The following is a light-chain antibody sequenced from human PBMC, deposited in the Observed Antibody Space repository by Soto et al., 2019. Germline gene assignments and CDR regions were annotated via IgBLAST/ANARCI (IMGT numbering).Light chain of an antibody. V-gene: IGKV3-20*01. CDR2: GSS. Sequence: EIVLTQSPGTLSLSPGERATLSCRASQSVSSSFLAWYQQKPGQAPRLLIYGSSTSATGIPDRFSVSGSGKDFTLTISRLEPEDFAVYYCQQYGHSPFTFGPGTKVYI. CDR3: QQYGHSPFT. CDR1: QSVSSSF. J-gene: IGKJ3*01.